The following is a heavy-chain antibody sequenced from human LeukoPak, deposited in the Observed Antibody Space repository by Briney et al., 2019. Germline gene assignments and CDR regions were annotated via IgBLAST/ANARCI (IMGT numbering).Heavy chain of an antibody. CDR3: ARLGWSGYYINWFDP. V-gene: IGHV4-39*01. J-gene: IGHJ5*02. D-gene: IGHD3-3*01. CDR2: IYYSAST. Sequence: SETLSLTCTVSGGSISSSSYYWGWIRQPRGKGLEWIGSIYYSASTYYNPSLKSRVTISVATSKNQFSLKLSSVTAADTAVYYCARLGWSGYYINWFDPWGQGTLVTVSS. CDR1: GGSISSSSYY.